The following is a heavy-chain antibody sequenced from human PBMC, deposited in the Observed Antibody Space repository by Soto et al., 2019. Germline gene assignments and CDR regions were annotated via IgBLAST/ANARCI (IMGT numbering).Heavy chain of an antibody. J-gene: IGHJ4*02. D-gene: IGHD2-21*02. V-gene: IGHV1-8*01. CDR1: GYTFTDYD. CDR2: MSPDSGNA. Sequence: QVQVVQSRAEVKKPGASVRVSCTTSGYTFTDYDINWVRQATGQGLEWMGWMSPDSGNAGYAQQFQRRVTMTRNTSISTAYMELSSLRSEATAVYYCEVTTGYWGQGTMVTVSS. CDR3: EVTTGY.